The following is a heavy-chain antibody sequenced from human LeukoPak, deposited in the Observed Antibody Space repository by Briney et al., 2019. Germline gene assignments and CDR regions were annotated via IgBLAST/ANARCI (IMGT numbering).Heavy chain of an antibody. CDR2: IGGRGGSA. CDR1: GFTFSDYG. V-gene: IGHV3-23*01. Sequence: GGSLRLSCAASGFTFSDYGMNWVRQTPGKGLEWVSAIGGRGGSAYYADSVKGRFTISRDNSKNTLYLQMNSLRAEDTAVYYCARGPAGDLEPFDYWGQGTLVTVSS. J-gene: IGHJ4*02. CDR3: ARGPAGDLEPFDY. D-gene: IGHD2-2*01.